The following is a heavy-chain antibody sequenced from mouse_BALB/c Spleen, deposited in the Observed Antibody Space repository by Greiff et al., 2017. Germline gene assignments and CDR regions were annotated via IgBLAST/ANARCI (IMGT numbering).Heavy chain of an antibody. J-gene: IGHJ3*01. Sequence: EVKLMESGAELVKPGASVKLSCTASGFNIKDTYMHWVKQRPEQGLEWIGRIDPANGNTKYDPKFQGKATITADTSSNTAYLQLSSLTSEDTAVYYCAKSSSSPWFAYWGQGTLVTVSA. CDR2: IDPANGNT. CDR3: AKSSSSPWFAY. V-gene: IGHV14-3*02. CDR1: GFNIKDTY. D-gene: IGHD1-3*01.